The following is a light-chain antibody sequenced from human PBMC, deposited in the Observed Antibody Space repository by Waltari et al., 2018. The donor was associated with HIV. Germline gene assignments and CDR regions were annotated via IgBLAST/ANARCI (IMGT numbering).Light chain of an antibody. CDR1: SSDVGGYTY. CDR2: EVS. V-gene: IGLV2-14*01. J-gene: IGLJ1*01. Sequence: QSALTQPASVSGSPGQSITISCTGTSSDVGGYTYVSWYQQHPGKAPKLMIYEVSNRPSGVSNRFSGSKSGNTASLTISGLQAEDEADYYCSSYTSSSTPLYVFGTGTKVTVL. CDR3: SSYTSSSTPLYV.